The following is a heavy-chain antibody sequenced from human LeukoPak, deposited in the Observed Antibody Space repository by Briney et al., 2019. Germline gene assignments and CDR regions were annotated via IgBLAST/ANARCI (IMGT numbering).Heavy chain of an antibody. CDR3: ARARPITMIVVVNFDY. Sequence: ASVEVSCKASGYTFTGYYMHWVRQAPGQGLEWMGWINPNSGGTNYAQKFQGRVTMTRDTSISTAYMELSRLRSDDTAVYYCARARPITMIVVVNFDYWGQGTLVTVSS. CDR1: GYTFTGYY. D-gene: IGHD3-22*01. V-gene: IGHV1-2*02. CDR2: INPNSGGT. J-gene: IGHJ4*02.